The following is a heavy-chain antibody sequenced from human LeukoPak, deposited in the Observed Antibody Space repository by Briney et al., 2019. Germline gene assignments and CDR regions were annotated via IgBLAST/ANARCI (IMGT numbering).Heavy chain of an antibody. V-gene: IGHV3-23*01. J-gene: IGHJ3*02. Sequence: PGGSLRLSCAASGFTFGSYAMSWVRRTPGKGLEWVSAITGSGDSTYYADSVKGRFTISRDNSKNTVFLQMNSLRAEDTAVYYCAKDILLGDYLFMSPNDAFDIWGQGTMVTVSS. CDR2: ITGSGDST. CDR3: AKDILLGDYLFMSPNDAFDI. D-gene: IGHD4-17*01. CDR1: GFTFGSYA.